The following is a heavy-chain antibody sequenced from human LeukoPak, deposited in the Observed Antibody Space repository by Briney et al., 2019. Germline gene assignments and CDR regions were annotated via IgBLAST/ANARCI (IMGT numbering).Heavy chain of an antibody. J-gene: IGHJ5*02. CDR1: GFTFGSYA. CDR2: ISSSSSTI. D-gene: IGHD2-21*02. V-gene: IGHV3-48*01. CDR3: AKEAYCGGDCSRWFDP. Sequence: GGSLRLSCAASGFTFGSYAMNWVRQAPGKGLEWVSYISSSSSTIYYADFVKGRFTISRDNSKNTLYLQMNSLRAEDTAVYYCAKEAYCGGDCSRWFDPWGQGTLVTVSS.